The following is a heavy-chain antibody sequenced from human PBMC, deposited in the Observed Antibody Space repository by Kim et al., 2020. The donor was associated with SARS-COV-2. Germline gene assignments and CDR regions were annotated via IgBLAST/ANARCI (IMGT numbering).Heavy chain of an antibody. J-gene: IGHJ6*02. CDR3: ARGIAAAGTFYYYYYGMDV. V-gene: IGHV4-61*02. CDR1: GGSISSGSYY. Sequence: SETLSLTCTVSGGSISSGSYYWSWIRQPAGKGLEWIGRIYTSGSTNYNPSLKSRVTISVDTSKNQFSLKLSSVTAADTAVYYCARGIAAAGTFYYYYYGMDVWGQGTTVTVSS. D-gene: IGHD6-13*01. CDR2: IYTSGST.